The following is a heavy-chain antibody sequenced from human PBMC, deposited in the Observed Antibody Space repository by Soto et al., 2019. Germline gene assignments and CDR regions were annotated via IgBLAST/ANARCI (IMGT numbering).Heavy chain of an antibody. CDR3: ASLSSGWSFDY. J-gene: IGHJ4*02. V-gene: IGHV1-18*01. Sequence: ASVNVSCKAAGYAFTIYGISLVRQAPGQGLEWMGWISAYNGNTNYAQKLQGRVTMTTDTSTSTAYMELRSLRSDDTAVYYCASLSSGWSFDYWGQGTLVTVSS. D-gene: IGHD6-19*01. CDR1: GYAFTIYG. CDR2: ISAYNGNT.